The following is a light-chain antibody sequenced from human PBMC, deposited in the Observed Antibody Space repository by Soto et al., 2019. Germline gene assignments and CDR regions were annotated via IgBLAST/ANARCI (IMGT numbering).Light chain of an antibody. V-gene: IGKV1-39*01. Sequence: DIQMTQSPSSLSASVGDRVTITCRASQSISNYLNWYQQKPGKAPKLLIYAASSLQSGVPSRFSGSGSRTDFPLTISSLQPEDFATYYCQQSYTTLFTFGPGTNVDI. CDR2: AAS. CDR1: QSISNY. J-gene: IGKJ3*01. CDR3: QQSYTTLFT.